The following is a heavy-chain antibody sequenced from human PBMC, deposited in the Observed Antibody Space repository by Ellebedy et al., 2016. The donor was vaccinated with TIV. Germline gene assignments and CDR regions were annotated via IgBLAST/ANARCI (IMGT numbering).Heavy chain of an antibody. J-gene: IGHJ4*02. V-gene: IGHV3-74*01. CDR1: GFTFSSYW. CDR3: ARDFSSGWYEGPDY. D-gene: IGHD6-19*01. CDR2: INSDGSST. Sequence: GESLKISXAASGFTFSSYWMHWVRQAPGKGLVWVSRINSDGSSTSYADSVKGRFTISRDNAKNTLYLQMNSLRAEDTAVYYCARDFSSGWYEGPDYWGQGTLVTVSS.